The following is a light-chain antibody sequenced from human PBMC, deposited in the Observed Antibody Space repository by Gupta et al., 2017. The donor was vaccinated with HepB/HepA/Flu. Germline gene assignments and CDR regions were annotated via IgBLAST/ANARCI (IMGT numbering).Light chain of an antibody. CDR3: QQYLRTPIT. CDR2: AAS. CDR1: QSIRNY. Sequence: DIHMTQSPSSLSASVGDRVTITCRASQSIRNYLSWYQQKPGKAPKLLIYAASTLQSGVPSRFSGSGSGTEFTLTISSLQPEDFAAYYCQQYLRTPITFGQGTQVEIK. J-gene: IGKJ5*01. V-gene: IGKV1-39*01.